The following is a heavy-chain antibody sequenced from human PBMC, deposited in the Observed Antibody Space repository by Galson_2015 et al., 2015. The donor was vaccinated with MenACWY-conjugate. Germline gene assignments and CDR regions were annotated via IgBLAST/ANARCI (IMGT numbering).Heavy chain of an antibody. J-gene: IGHJ4*02. CDR3: AKDLVKNYEMLTGYFSD. V-gene: IGHV3-23*01. D-gene: IGHD3-9*01. CDR2: ISDSGRAT. CDR1: GFPFSSYA. Sequence: SLRLSCAVSGFPFSSYAMTWVRQAPRKGLEWVSTISDSGRATYYADSVQGRFTISRDNSKNKVFLQMNSLRAEDAAAYYCAKDLVKNYEMLTGYFSDWGQGALVTVSS.